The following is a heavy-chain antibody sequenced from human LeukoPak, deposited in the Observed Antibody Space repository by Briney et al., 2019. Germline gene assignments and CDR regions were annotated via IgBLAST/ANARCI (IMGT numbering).Heavy chain of an antibody. Sequence: ASVKVSCKASGYTFTNYGISWVRQAPGQGLEWMGWISGYNGNTNYAQDVQGRVTMTTDTSTRTAYMELRSLRSDDTAVYYCARVSCGGDCYSNLFDHWGQGTLVTVSS. CDR2: ISGYNGNT. V-gene: IGHV1-18*01. J-gene: IGHJ5*02. CDR3: ARVSCGGDCYSNLFDH. D-gene: IGHD2-21*02. CDR1: GYTFTNYG.